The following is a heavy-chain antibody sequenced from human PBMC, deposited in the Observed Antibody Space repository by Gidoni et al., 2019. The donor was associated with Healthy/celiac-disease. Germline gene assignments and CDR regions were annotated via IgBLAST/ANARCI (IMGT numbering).Heavy chain of an antibody. Sequence: EVQLLESGGGLVQPGGSLRLSCAASGFPFSSYAMRWVRQAPGKGLGGVSAISGSGGSTYYADSVKGRFTISRDNSKNTLYLQMNSLRAEDTAVYYCAPRSGEGASAYWGQGTLVTVSS. CDR1: GFPFSSYA. J-gene: IGHJ4*02. V-gene: IGHV3-23*01. CDR2: ISGSGGST. CDR3: APRSGEGASAY.